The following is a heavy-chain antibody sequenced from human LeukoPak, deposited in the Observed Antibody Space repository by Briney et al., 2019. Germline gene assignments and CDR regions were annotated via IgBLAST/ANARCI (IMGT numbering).Heavy chain of an antibody. Sequence: PGGSLRLSCAASGFTLSSYWMSWVRQAPGKGLEWVSGINWNGGSTGYADSVKGRFTISRDNAKNSLYLQMNSLRAEDTALYYCARDQTVTTKNYYYYYYMDVWGKGTTVTVSS. D-gene: IGHD4-17*01. CDR3: ARDQTVTTKNYYYYYYMDV. V-gene: IGHV3-20*04. CDR2: INWNGGST. CDR1: GFTLSSYW. J-gene: IGHJ6*03.